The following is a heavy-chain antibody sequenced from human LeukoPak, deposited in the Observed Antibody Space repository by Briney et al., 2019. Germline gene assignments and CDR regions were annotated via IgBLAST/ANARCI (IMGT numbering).Heavy chain of an antibody. CDR1: GRSFSGYY. D-gene: IGHD3-10*01. V-gene: IGHV4-34*01. J-gene: IGHJ4*02. CDR3: ARGARITMVRGVTSRSFDY. CDR2: INHSGST. Sequence: SETLSLTCAVYGRSFSGYYWSWIRQPPGKGLEWIGEINHSGSTNYNPSLKSRVTISVDTSKNQFSLKLSSVTAADTAVYYCARGARITMVRGVTSRSFDYWGQGTLVTVSS.